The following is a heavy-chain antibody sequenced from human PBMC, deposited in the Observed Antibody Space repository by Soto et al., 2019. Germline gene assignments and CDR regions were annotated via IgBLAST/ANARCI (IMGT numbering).Heavy chain of an antibody. Sequence: SETLSLTCAVSGGSFSGYIWTWIRQTPGKGLQWIGQINHSGSSIYNPSLKNRVTISTMSNNRFSLELSSVTAADTAVYYCTRGLFSGSSYSGSWYYFDYWGQGTMVTVSS. J-gene: IGHJ4*02. V-gene: IGHV4-34*01. D-gene: IGHD1-26*01. CDR1: GGSFSGYI. CDR3: TRGLFSGSSYSGSWYYFDY. CDR2: INHSGSS.